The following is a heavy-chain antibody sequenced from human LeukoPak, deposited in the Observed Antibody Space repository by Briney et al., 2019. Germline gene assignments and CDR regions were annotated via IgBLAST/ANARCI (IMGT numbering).Heavy chain of an antibody. J-gene: IGHJ5*02. D-gene: IGHD6-19*01. CDR1: GFTFSSYA. V-gene: IGHV3-21*01. CDR2: ISSSSSYI. Sequence: PGGSLRLSCAASGFTFSSYAMSWVRQAPGKGLEWVSSISSSSSYIYYADSVKGRFTISRDNAKNSLYLQMNSLRAEDTAVYYCARSLAVAGKNWFDPWGQGTLVTVSS. CDR3: ARSLAVAGKNWFDP.